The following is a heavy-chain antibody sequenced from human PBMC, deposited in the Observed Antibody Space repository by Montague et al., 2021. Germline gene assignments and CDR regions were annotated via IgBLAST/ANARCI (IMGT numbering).Heavy chain of an antibody. Sequence: ETLSLTCTVSSGSIFHAHWSWVRQPPGKGLEWLGSMFYGGATSNNPSLKSRVTMSIDTSTNQFSLKLSFVTAADTAVYYCAKQDYFVSGTSYKGFDPWGQGSLVTVSS. CDR2: MFYGGAT. CDR1: SGSIFHAH. J-gene: IGHJ5*02. CDR3: AKQDYFVSGTSYKGFDP. V-gene: IGHV4-59*08. D-gene: IGHD3-10*01.